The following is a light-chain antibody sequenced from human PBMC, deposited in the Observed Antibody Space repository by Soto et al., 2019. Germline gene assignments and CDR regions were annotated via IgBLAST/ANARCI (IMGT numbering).Light chain of an antibody. Sequence: VVTLSPATLSVFPGETATLSCRASQSVSSDLAWYQQRPGQAPRLLIYGASTRATGIPARFRGSGSGTEFRLTISSLQSEDFATYYCQQYNTWHPKMAFGRGT. V-gene: IGKV3-15*01. CDR3: QQYNTWHPKMA. J-gene: IGKJ1*01. CDR2: GAS. CDR1: QSVSSD.